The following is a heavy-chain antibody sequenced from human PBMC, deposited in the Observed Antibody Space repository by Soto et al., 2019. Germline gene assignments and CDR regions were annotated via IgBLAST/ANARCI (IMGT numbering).Heavy chain of an antibody. CDR1: AVTFIGYG. Sequence: GGSLRLSCASSAVTFIGYGMHWVRQATGKGLEWVAVIRFDGSNIYYADSVKGRFTISRDNARNTLYLQMNSLRAEDTAVYYCARDGVGSTAYFGYFDYWGLGTLVTVSS. CDR2: IRFDGSNI. V-gene: IGHV3-33*01. D-gene: IGHD1-26*01. J-gene: IGHJ4*02. CDR3: ARDGVGSTAYFGYFDY.